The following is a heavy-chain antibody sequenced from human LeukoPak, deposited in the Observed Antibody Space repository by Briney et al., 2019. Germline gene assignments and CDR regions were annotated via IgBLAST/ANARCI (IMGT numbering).Heavy chain of an antibody. V-gene: IGHV4-4*07. Sequence: PSETLSLTCTVSGGSISSNNWSWIRQPAGKGLEWIGRIYTSGSTNYNPSLKSRVTISVDNSKNQFSLKLSSVTAADTAVYYCAREDDSSGYGVCDMGGQGTIVTVSS. CDR3: AREDDSSGYGVCDM. J-gene: IGHJ3*02. D-gene: IGHD3-22*01. CDR2: IYTSGST. CDR1: GGSISSNN.